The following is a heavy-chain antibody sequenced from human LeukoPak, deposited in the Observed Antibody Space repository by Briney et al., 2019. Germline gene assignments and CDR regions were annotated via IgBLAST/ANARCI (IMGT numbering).Heavy chain of an antibody. V-gene: IGHV4-39*07. CDR2: IYYSGST. CDR1: GDSISSSSFY. CDR3: ARGLDDAFDI. D-gene: IGHD3/OR15-3a*01. Sequence: ASETLSLTCTVSGDSISSSSFYWGWIRQPPGKGLEWIGTIYYSGSTYYNPSLKSRVIISVDTSKNQFSLKLSSVTAADTAVYYCARGLDDAFDIWGQGTMVTVSS. J-gene: IGHJ3*02.